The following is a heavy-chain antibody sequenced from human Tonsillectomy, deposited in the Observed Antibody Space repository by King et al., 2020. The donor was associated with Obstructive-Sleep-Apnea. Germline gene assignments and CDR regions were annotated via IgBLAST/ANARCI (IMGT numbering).Heavy chain of an antibody. CDR1: GFTFGSYW. CDR3: ARGGYSYGFDY. J-gene: IGHJ4*02. CDR2: IKQDGSEK. D-gene: IGHD5-18*01. V-gene: IGHV3-7*01. Sequence: VQLVESGGGLVQPGGSLRLSCAASGFTFGSYWMSWVRQAPGKGLEWVANIKQDGSEKYYVDSVKGRFTISRDNAKNSLYLQMNSQRAEDTAMYYCARGGYSYGFDYWGQGTLVTVSS.